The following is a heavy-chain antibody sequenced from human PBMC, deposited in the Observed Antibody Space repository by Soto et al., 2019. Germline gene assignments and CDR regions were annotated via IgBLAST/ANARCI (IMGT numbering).Heavy chain of an antibody. CDR3: AKYRLRYGSSATLPY. V-gene: IGHV3-23*01. CDR1: GFTFSSYA. CDR2: ISGGGGST. D-gene: IGHD6-13*01. J-gene: IGHJ4*02. Sequence: EVQLLESGGGLVQPGGSLRLSCAASGFTFSSYAMSWVRQAPGKGLEWVSAISGGGGSTYYADSVKGRFTISRDNSKNTLYLQMNGLRAEDTAVYCCAKYRLRYGSSATLPYWGQGRLVTVSS.